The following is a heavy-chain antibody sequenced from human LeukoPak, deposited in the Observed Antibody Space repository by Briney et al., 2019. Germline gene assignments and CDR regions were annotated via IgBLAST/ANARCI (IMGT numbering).Heavy chain of an antibody. CDR2: IYYPGST. V-gene: IGHV4-59*01. Sequence: SSETLSLTCSVSGDSITTSYWTWIRQSPGKGLEWIGYIYYPGSTLSNPSLKSRLSPSLHTSKNQFSLKLPSVTAADTATYYCARVGGGGMRFRHYMDVWGKGTPVTVSS. D-gene: IGHD3-16*01. J-gene: IGHJ6*03. CDR1: GDSITTSY. CDR3: ARVGGGGMRFRHYMDV.